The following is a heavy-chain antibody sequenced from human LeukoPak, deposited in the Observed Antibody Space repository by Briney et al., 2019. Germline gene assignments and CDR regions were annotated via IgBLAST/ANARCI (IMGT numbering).Heavy chain of an antibody. Sequence: PWASVKVSCKASGYTFTGYYMHWVRQAPGQGLEWMGWINPNSGGTNYAQKFQGWVTMTRDTFISTAYMELSRLRSDDTAVYYCAREMVDRYYYYGMDVWGQGTTVTVSS. CDR2: INPNSGGT. CDR1: GYTFTGYY. CDR3: AREMVDRYYYYGMDV. V-gene: IGHV1-2*04. D-gene: IGHD2-15*01. J-gene: IGHJ6*02.